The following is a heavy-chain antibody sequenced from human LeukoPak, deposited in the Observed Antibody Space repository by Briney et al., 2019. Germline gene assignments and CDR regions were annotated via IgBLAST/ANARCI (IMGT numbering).Heavy chain of an antibody. D-gene: IGHD1-26*01. CDR1: GGSINSHY. CDR3: ATNRVGSYDRPFDI. J-gene: IGHJ3*02. V-gene: IGHV4-59*08. Sequence: SETLSLTCIVSGGSINSHYWSWIRQPPGKGLEWIGDIHYTGTTKYNPSVKSRVTISIDTSKNQFSLELSSVTATDTAVYFCATNRVGSYDRPFDIWGQGTMVTVSS. CDR2: IHYTGTT.